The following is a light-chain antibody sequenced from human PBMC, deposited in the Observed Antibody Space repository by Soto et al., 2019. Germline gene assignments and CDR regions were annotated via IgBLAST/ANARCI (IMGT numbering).Light chain of an antibody. J-gene: IGKJ5*01. Sequence: EIVLTQPQETLSLSPGEIATLSCRASQSVSSSYLAWYQQKPGQAPRLLIYDASNRATGIPARFSGSGSGTDFTLTISSLEPEDFAVYYCQQRSNWPITFGQGTRLEIK. CDR1: QSVSSSY. V-gene: IGKV3D-20*02. CDR3: QQRSNWPIT. CDR2: DAS.